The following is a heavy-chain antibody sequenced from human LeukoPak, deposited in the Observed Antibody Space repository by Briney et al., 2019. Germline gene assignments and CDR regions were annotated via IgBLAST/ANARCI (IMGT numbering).Heavy chain of an antibody. CDR3: ARGATTCAFDI. Sequence: PSETLSLTCAVYGGSFSGYYWSWIRQPPGKGLEWIGEINHSGSTNYNPSLKSRVTISVDTSKNQFSLKLSSVTAADTAVYYCARGATTCAFDIWGQGTMVTVSS. J-gene: IGHJ3*02. CDR2: INHSGST. V-gene: IGHV4-34*01. D-gene: IGHD1-26*01. CDR1: GGSFSGYY.